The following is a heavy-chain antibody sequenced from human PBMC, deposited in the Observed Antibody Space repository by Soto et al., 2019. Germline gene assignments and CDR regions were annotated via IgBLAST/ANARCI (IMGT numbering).Heavy chain of an antibody. CDR3: ARDRAGGRVVPAARNWFDP. V-gene: IGHV4-31*03. D-gene: IGHD2-2*01. J-gene: IGHJ5*02. Sequence: SETLSLTCTVSGGSINSGGYYWSWIRQHPGKGLEWIGYIYYSGSTYYNPSLKSRVTISVDTSKNQFSLKLSSVTAADTAVYYCARDRAGGRVVPAARNWFDPWGQGTLVTVSS. CDR1: GGSINSGGYY. CDR2: IYYSGST.